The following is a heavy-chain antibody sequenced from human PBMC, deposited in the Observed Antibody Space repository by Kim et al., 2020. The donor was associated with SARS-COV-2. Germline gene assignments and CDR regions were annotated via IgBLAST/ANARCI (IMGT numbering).Heavy chain of an antibody. CDR1: GFSFNNHA. D-gene: IGHD3-22*01. CDR2: IWYEGSNK. J-gene: IGHJ6*04. Sequence: GGSLRLSCVASGFSFNNHAMHWVRQAPGKGLEWVAVIWYEGSNKDYAESVKGRFTISRDDSENTLYLQVNSLRVEDTAVYYCAKGSDSTYPRCNDCYSYYTRGLDVSGEGGTVALSP. V-gene: IGHV3-33*06. CDR3: AKGSDSTYPRCNDCYSYYTRGLDV.